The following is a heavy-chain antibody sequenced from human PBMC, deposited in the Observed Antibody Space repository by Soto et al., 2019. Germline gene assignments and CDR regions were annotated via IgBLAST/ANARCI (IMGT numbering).Heavy chain of an antibody. Sequence: PGGSLRLSCAASGFGFSTHALTWVRQAPGKGLEWLSSITNTGLTTHYADSVKGRFTISRENSRNTLHLQMNNLRVDDTAIYYCAKGFDYGDTKHIDHWGQGXLVTVYS. V-gene: IGHV3-23*01. CDR1: GFGFSTHA. D-gene: IGHD4-17*01. CDR3: AKGFDYGDTKHIDH. CDR2: ITNTGLTT. J-gene: IGHJ4*02.